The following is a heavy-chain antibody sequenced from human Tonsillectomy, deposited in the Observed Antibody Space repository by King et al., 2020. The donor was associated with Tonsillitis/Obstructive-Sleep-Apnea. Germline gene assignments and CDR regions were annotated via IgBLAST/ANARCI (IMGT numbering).Heavy chain of an antibody. V-gene: IGHV3-23*04. D-gene: IGHD6-13*01. Sequence: VQLVESGGGLVQPGGSLRLSCAASGFTFSSYAMSWVRQTPGRGLEWVSTISDSGGSTYYADSVKGRFTISRDNSKDTLYLQMNSLRAEDTDVYYCAKDCWGYGCSSWSDYWGQGTLVSVSS. CDR3: AKDCWGYGCSSWSDY. CDR2: ISDSGGST. CDR1: GFTFSSYA. J-gene: IGHJ4*02.